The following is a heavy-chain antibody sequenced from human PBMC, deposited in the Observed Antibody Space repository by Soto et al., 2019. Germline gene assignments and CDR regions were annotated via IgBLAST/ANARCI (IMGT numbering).Heavy chain of an antibody. D-gene: IGHD2-21*01. CDR3: ARGYLGNDWYYYFDN. CDR1: SGSISGYY. J-gene: IGHJ4*02. Sequence: QVQLQESGPGLVKPWETLSLTCTVSSGSISGYYWGWIRQPPGEGLEWIGYIHYSGNPHYNPSLKSRVAISVDTSRSQFSLRLSSVTPADTPVYYCARGYLGNDWYYYFDNWGQGALVTVSS. V-gene: IGHV4-59*01. CDR2: IHYSGNP.